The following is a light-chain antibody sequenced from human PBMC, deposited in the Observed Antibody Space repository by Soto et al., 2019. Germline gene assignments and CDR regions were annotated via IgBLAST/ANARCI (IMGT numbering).Light chain of an antibody. CDR1: SSDVGGYNY. J-gene: IGLJ1*01. Sequence: QSVLTQPASVSVSPGQSITMSCTGTSSDVGGYNYVSWYQQHPGKAPKLMIYEVSNRPSGVSNRFSGSKSGHTASLTISGLQSEDEADYFCTSYTSSTTLDVFGTGTKVTVL. V-gene: IGLV2-14*01. CDR3: TSYTSSTTLDV. CDR2: EVS.